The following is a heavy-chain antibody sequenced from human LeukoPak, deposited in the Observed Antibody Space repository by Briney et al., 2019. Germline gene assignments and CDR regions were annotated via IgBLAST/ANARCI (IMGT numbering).Heavy chain of an antibody. CDR1: GGSILDSTYY. D-gene: IGHD3-22*01. V-gene: IGHV4-39*01. Sequence: SETLSLTCTVSGGSILDSTYYWAWIRQPPGKGLEWITTIFYTGNTHYNPSLKSRVTMSVDTVKNQFSLNLNSVTAADTAVYYCARQSSGYYYGWFDPWGQGTLVTVSS. CDR2: IFYTGNT. J-gene: IGHJ5*02. CDR3: ARQSSGYYYGWFDP.